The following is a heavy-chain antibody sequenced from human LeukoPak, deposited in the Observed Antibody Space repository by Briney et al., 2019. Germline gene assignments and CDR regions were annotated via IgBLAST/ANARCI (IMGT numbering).Heavy chain of an antibody. V-gene: IGHV3-33*06. Sequence: PGGSLRLSCAASGFTFSSYGMHWVRQAPGKGLEWVAVIWYDGSNKYYADSVKGRFTISRDNSKNTLYLQMNSLRAEDTAVYYCAKDGPDGYNWSADYWGQGTLVTVSS. CDR3: AKDGPDGYNWSADY. CDR1: GFTFSSYG. CDR2: IWYDGSNK. J-gene: IGHJ4*02. D-gene: IGHD5-24*01.